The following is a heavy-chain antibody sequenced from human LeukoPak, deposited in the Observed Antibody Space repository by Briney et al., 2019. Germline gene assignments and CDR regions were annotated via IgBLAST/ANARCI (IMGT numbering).Heavy chain of an antibody. Sequence: GGSLRLSCAASGFTFNTHIMNWVRQAPGKGLEWVAVIWYDGSNKYYADSVKGRFTISRDNSKNTLYLQMNSLRAEDTAVYYCAREGAAAGTGDYWGQGTLVTVSS. V-gene: IGHV3-33*08. J-gene: IGHJ4*02. CDR1: GFTFNTHI. CDR3: AREGAAAGTGDY. CDR2: IWYDGSNK. D-gene: IGHD6-13*01.